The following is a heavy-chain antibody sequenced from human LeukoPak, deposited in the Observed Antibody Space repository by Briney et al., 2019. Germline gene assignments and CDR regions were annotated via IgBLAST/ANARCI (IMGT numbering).Heavy chain of an antibody. V-gene: IGHV3-64*01. Sequence: GGSLRLSCAASGFTSSSYAMHWVCQAPGKGLEYVSAISSNGGSTYYANSVKGRFTISRDNSKNTLYLQMGSLRAEDMAVYYCARSKSGYDRFQHWGQGTLVTVSS. D-gene: IGHD5-12*01. CDR2: ISSNGGST. J-gene: IGHJ1*01. CDR1: GFTSSSYA. CDR3: ARSKSGYDRFQH.